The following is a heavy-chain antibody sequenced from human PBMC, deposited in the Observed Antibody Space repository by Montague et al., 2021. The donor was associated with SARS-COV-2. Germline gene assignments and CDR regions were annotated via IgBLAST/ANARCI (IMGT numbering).Heavy chain of an antibody. J-gene: IGHJ4*02. CDR1: GFTFSSYG. D-gene: IGHD1-26*01. CDR2: ISYDGKNQ. Sequence: SLRLSCAASGFTFSSYGMHWVRQAPGKGPEWVAAISYDGKNQNYGEFAKGRFIISRDNTRNTLGLQMNSLRAEDTALYYCAKDQVYRGRSSPFDSWGQGTLVSVSS. CDR3: AKDQVYRGRSSPFDS. V-gene: IGHV3-30*18.